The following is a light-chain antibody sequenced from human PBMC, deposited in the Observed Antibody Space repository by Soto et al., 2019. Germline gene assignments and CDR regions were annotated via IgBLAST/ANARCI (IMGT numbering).Light chain of an antibody. Sequence: QSALTQPASVSGSPGQSITISCTGTSSDVGGYDYVSWYQHHPGKAPKLIIHEVTNRPSGLSNRFSGSKSGNTASLTISGLQAEHEADYYCSSYGSSTTLIFGGGTQLTVL. V-gene: IGLV2-14*01. CDR1: SSDVGGYDY. CDR3: SSYGSSTTLI. J-gene: IGLJ2*01. CDR2: EVT.